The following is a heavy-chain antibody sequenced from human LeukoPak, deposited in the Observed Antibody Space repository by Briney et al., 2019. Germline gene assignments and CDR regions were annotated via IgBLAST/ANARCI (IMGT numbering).Heavy chain of an antibody. CDR1: GYTFTSYG. CDR3: ARPVIAVAGTEYNFDY. CDR2: ISAYNGNT. V-gene: IGHV1-18*01. Sequence: ASVKVSCKASGYTFTSYGISWVRQAPGQGLEWMGWISAYNGNTNYAQKLQGRVTMTTDTSTSTAYMELRSLRSDDTAVYYCARPVIAVAGTEYNFDYWGQGTLVTVSS. D-gene: IGHD6-19*01. J-gene: IGHJ4*02.